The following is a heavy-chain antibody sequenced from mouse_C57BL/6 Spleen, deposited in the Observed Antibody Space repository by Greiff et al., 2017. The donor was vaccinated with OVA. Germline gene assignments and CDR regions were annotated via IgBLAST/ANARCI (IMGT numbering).Heavy chain of an antibody. Sequence: QVQLQQPGAELVKPGASVKLSCKASGYTFTSYWMHWVKQRPGQGLEWIGMIHPNSGSTNYNEKFKGKATLTVDKSSSPAYMQLSSPTSEDSAVYYCESEGAHVDYWGQSTTLTVSS. CDR1: GYTFTSYW. V-gene: IGHV1-64*01. D-gene: IGHD1-3*01. CDR2: IHPNSGST. J-gene: IGHJ2*01. CDR3: ESEGAHVDY.